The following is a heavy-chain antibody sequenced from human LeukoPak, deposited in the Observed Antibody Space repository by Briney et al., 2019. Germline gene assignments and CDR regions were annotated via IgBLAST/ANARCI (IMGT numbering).Heavy chain of an antibody. CDR3: ARGSTVTTRPA. V-gene: IGHV3-48*01. CDR2: IGSGSNTI. Sequence: PGGSLRLSCAASGFTFCNYNMNWVRQAPGKGLEWISYIGSGSNTINYADSVKGRFTISRDNAKNSLYLQMNSLRVEDTAVYYCARGSTVTTRPAWGQGTLVTVSA. D-gene: IGHD4-17*01. J-gene: IGHJ5*02. CDR1: GFTFCNYN.